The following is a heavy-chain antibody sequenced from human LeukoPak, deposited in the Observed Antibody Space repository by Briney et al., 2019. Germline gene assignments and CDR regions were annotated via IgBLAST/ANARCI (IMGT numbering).Heavy chain of an antibody. CDR1: GGTFSSCA. CDR2: IIPILGIA. V-gene: IGHV1-69*04. CDR3: ARDLEVGATCGI. D-gene: IGHD1-26*01. J-gene: IGHJ4*02. Sequence: GASVRVSCKASGGTFSSCAISWVRQAPGQGLEWMGRIIPILGIANYAQKFQGRVTITADKSTSTAYMELSSLRSEDTAVYYCARDLEVGATCGIWGQGTLVAVSS.